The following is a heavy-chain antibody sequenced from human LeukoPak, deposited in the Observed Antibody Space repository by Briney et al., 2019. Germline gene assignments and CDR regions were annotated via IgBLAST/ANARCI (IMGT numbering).Heavy chain of an antibody. J-gene: IGHJ6*02. CDR1: GFTFNTYA. Sequence: QTGGSLRLSCAASGFTFNTYAMSWVRQAPGKGLEWVSAISSSGGYTYYADSVEGRFTISRDNSKNTLYLQMNSLRAEDTAVYYCAKDPYSSSSRGPYGMDVWGQGTTVTVSS. V-gene: IGHV3-23*01. CDR2: ISSSGGYT. CDR3: AKDPYSSSSRGPYGMDV. D-gene: IGHD6-6*01.